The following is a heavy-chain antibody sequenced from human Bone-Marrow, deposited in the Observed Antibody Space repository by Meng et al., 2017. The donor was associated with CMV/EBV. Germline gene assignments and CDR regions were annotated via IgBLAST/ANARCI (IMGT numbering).Heavy chain of an antibody. D-gene: IGHD3-22*01. CDR1: GFSLNTYS. CDR3: ARDSEGSDSSGRSPYYFDY. V-gene: IGHV3-30-3*01. CDR2: ISYDGSNK. Sequence: GGSLRLSCAASGFSLNTYSLHWVRQAPGKGLDWVAVISYDGSNKYYADSVKGRFTISRDNSKKKIYLQMNSLRTGDTAMYYCARDSEGSDSSGRSPYYFDYWGQGTLVTVSS. J-gene: IGHJ4*01.